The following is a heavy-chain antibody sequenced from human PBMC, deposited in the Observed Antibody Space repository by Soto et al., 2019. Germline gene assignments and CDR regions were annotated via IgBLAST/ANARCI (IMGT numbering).Heavy chain of an antibody. Sequence: PGESLKISWKGSGYSFTSYWIGWVRQMPGKGLGWMGIIYPGNSDTRYSPSFQGQVTISADTSITTAYLKWSSLKASDTAIYYCAKHVYYDVLKKNYWGQGTLVTVSS. CDR3: AKHVYYDVLKKNY. D-gene: IGHD3-9*01. J-gene: IGHJ4*02. CDR2: IYPGNSDT. V-gene: IGHV5-51*01. CDR1: GYSFTSYW.